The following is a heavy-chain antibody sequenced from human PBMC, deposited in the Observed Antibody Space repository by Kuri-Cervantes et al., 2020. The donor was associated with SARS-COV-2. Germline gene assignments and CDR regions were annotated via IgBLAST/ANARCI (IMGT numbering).Heavy chain of an antibody. Sequence: ASVKVSCKASGYTFTSYAMHWVRQAPGQRLEWMGWINAGNGNTKYSQKFQGRVTITRDTSASTAYMELSSLRSDDTAVYYCARGGSYYLDEYYFDYWGQGTLVTVSS. D-gene: IGHD1-26*01. V-gene: IGHV1-3*01. CDR1: GYTFTSYA. CDR2: INAGNGNT. CDR3: ARGGSYYLDEYYFDY. J-gene: IGHJ4*02.